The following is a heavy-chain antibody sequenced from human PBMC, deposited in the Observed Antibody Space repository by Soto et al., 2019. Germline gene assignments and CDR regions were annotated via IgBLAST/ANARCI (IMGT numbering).Heavy chain of an antibody. Sequence: QVQLVESGGGVVQPGRSLRLSCAASGFTFSSYGMHWVRQAPGKGLEWVAVIWYDGSNKYYADSVKGRFTISRYNSKNTLYLQMNSLRAEDTAVYYCARDLRGLREGVEWVDPWGQGTLVTVSS. V-gene: IGHV3-33*01. CDR1: GFTFSSYG. CDR2: IWYDGSNK. J-gene: IGHJ5*02. CDR3: ARDLRGLREGVEWVDP. D-gene: IGHD3-3*01.